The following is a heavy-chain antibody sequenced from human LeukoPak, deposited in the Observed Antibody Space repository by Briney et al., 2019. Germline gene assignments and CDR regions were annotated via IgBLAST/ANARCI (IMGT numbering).Heavy chain of an antibody. CDR3: ARDWGAYGPTSHDY. CDR1: GFTFSSYW. V-gene: IGHV3-74*01. J-gene: IGHJ4*02. CDR2: ISSDGSST. D-gene: IGHD3-16*01. Sequence: GGSLRLSCAASGFTFSSYWMHWVRQAPGRGLVWVSRISSDGSSTIYADSVKGRFTISRDNAKNTLYLQMNSLRAEDTAVYYCARDWGAYGPTSHDYWGQGTLVTVSS.